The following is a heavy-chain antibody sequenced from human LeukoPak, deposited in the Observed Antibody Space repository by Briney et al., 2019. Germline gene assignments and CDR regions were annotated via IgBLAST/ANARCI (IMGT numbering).Heavy chain of an antibody. Sequence: GGSLRLSCAASGFTFNSYGMHWVRQAPGRGLEWVAVISYDGSNKYSADSVKGRFTISRDNSKNTLYLQMNSLRAEDTAVYYCATDHGFHYGAYFDYWGQGTLVTVSS. CDR3: ATDHGFHYGAYFDY. CDR2: ISYDGSNK. CDR1: GFTFNSYG. D-gene: IGHD4-17*01. J-gene: IGHJ4*02. V-gene: IGHV3-30*03.